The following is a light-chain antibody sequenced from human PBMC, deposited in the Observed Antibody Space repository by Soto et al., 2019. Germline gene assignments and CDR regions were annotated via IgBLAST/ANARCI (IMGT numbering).Light chain of an antibody. CDR1: SSDVGSYNL. V-gene: IGLV2-23*02. J-gene: IGLJ1*01. CDR2: EVS. CDR3: CSYGGRSTYV. Sequence: QSALTQPASVSGSPGQSITISCTGTSSDVGSYNLVSWYQQHPGKAPTLMIYEVSKRPSGVSNRFSGSKSANTASLTISGLQADDEADYYCCSYGGRSTYVFGTGTKLTVL.